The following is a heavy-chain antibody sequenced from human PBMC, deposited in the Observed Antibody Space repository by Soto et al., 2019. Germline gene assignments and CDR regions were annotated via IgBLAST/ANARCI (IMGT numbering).Heavy chain of an antibody. CDR3: TRVLGYTFEPGKTRYYAMDV. CDR2: LIPVFGSP. V-gene: IGHV1-69*01. D-gene: IGHD5-18*01. J-gene: IGHJ6*02. Sequence: QVQLVQSGAEVKKPGSSVTVSCKTSGGTFSKDAINWVRQAPGQGLEWMGLLIPVFGSPIYAQKFQGRIRTPAAESTSTAFMDLSSLRSEDTAVYYCTRVLGYTFEPGKTRYYAMDVWGQGTTVSVSS. CDR1: GGTFSKDA.